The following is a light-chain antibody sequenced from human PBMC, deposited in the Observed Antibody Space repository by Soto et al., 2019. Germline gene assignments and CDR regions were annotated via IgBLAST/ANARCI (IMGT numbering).Light chain of an antibody. V-gene: IGKV3-20*01. CDR2: DVS. J-gene: IGKJ1*01. CDR3: QQYTSSLWT. CDR1: QSVTANE. Sequence: EIVMTQSPATLSVSRGERATRSCRTSQSVTANELAWYQQKPGQAPRLLIYDVSSRATGIPDRFSGSGSGTDFTLTITRLEPEDFAVYYCQQYTSSLWTFGQGTKVDIK.